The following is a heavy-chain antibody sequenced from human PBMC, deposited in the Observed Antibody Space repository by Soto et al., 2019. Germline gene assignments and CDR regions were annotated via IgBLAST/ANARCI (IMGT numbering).Heavy chain of an antibody. Sequence: QVQLQESGPGLVKPSETLSLTCTVSGASVTSGGYSWSWIRQPPGKGLEWIGFIIYNGATKYNPSLESRVTMSVDTPKNPVLLKLSSVTAADTAVYYCARTRHSDSWAAWFWGQGTLVTVSS. D-gene: IGHD1-26*01. CDR3: ARTRHSDSWAAWF. CDR1: GASVTSGGYS. J-gene: IGHJ4*02. V-gene: IGHV4-61*08. CDR2: IIYNGAT.